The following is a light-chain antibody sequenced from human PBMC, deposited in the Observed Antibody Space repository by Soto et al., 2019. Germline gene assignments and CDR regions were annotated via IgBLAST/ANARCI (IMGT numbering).Light chain of an antibody. CDR1: QSISSGS. Sequence: VLTQSPGTLSLSPGERATLSCRASQSISSGSVAWYQQKPGQAPRLLIFAASARVTGIPDRFSGSGSGTGFTLTISRLEPEDFAVYYCQHYGSSPPFTFGPGTKVDIK. V-gene: IGKV3-20*01. CDR2: AAS. CDR3: QHYGSSPPFT. J-gene: IGKJ3*01.